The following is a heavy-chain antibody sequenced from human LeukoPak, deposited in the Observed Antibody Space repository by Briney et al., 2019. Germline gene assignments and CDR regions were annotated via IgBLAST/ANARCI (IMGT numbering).Heavy chain of an antibody. CDR1: GFTFSSYA. D-gene: IGHD3-22*01. Sequence: GSSLRLSCAASGFTFSSYAMHWVRQAPGKGLEWVAVISYDGSNKYYADSVKGRFTISRDNSKNTLYLQMNSLRAEDTAVYYCARDSGPYYYDSTGMDVWGQGTTVTVSS. CDR2: ISYDGSNK. J-gene: IGHJ6*02. CDR3: ARDSGPYYYDSTGMDV. V-gene: IGHV3-30-3*01.